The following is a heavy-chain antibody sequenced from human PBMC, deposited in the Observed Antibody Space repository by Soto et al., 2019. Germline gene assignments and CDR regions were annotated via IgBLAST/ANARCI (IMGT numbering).Heavy chain of an antibody. CDR1: GFTFSSYA. CDR3: ARMVRGVINASNYNWFDP. CDR2: ISYDGSNK. D-gene: IGHD3-10*01. Sequence: PGGSLRLSCAASGFTFSSYAMHWVRQAPGKWLEWVAVISYDGSNKYYADSVKGRFTISRDNSKNTLYLQMNSLRAEDTAVYYCARMVRGVINASNYNWFDPWGQGXLVTVYS. J-gene: IGHJ5*02. V-gene: IGHV3-30-3*01.